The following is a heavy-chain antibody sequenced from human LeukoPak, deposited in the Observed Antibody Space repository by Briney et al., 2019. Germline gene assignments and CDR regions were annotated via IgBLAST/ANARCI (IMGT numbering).Heavy chain of an antibody. D-gene: IGHD2-21*02. CDR2: IYYSGST. Sequence: SETLSLTCTVSGGSISSGGYYWSWIRQHPGKGLEWIGYIYYSGSTYYNPSLKSRVTISVDTSKNQFSLKLSSVTAADTAVYYCARDLDCGGDCYSKHAFDIWGQGTMVTVSS. J-gene: IGHJ3*02. V-gene: IGHV4-31*03. CDR1: GGSISSGGYY. CDR3: ARDLDCGGDCYSKHAFDI.